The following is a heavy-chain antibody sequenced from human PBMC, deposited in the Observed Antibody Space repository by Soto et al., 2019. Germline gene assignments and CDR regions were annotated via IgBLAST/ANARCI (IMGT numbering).Heavy chain of an antibody. CDR3: AKDNRAVSNGTRSDS. CDR1: GFTFSSYA. J-gene: IGHJ4*02. V-gene: IGHV3-23*01. Sequence: EVQLLESGGGLVSPGGSLRLSCAASGFTFSSYAMSWVRQAPGKGLEWVSSISGNGGGTYYEDSVKGRFTISRDNSQIMMFLQINSLRAEDAAVYYCAKDNRAVSNGTRSDSWGLGTLVTVSS. CDR2: ISGNGGGT. D-gene: IGHD4-4*01.